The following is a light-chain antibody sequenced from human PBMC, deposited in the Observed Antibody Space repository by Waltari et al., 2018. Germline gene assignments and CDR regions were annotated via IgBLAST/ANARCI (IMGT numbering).Light chain of an antibody. Sequence: DIQMTQSPSTLSASVGDRVTITCRASQSISSWLAWYQQKPGKAPKLLIYKASSLESGVPSRFSGRGSGTEFTLTSSSLQPDDFATDDCQQDNSYSPPYTFGQGTTLEIK. CDR1: QSISSW. CDR3: QQDNSYSPPYT. J-gene: IGKJ2*01. CDR2: KAS. V-gene: IGKV1-5*03.